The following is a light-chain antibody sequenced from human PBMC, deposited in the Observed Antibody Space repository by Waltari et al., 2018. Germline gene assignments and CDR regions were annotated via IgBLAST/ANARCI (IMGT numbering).Light chain of an antibody. Sequence: EIVMTQSPGTLSVSPGETGTLPCRASQSIGSNLAWYQQKPGKAPRLLIYGASTRATGIPARFSGSGSGTEFTLTISSLQSEDFGVYYCQQYKNWVALTFGGGTKVEI. CDR1: QSIGSN. CDR3: QQYKNWVALT. V-gene: IGKV3-15*01. CDR2: GAS. J-gene: IGKJ4*01.